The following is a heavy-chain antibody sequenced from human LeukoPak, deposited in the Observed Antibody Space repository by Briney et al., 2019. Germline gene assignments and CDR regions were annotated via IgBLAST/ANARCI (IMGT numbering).Heavy chain of an antibody. D-gene: IGHD4-23*01. J-gene: IGHJ1*01. V-gene: IGHV4-4*07. Sequence: PSETLSLTCTVSGGSISSYYWSWIRQPAGKGLEWIGRIYTSGSTNYNPSLKSRVTISVDTSKNQFSLKLSSVTAADTAVYYCAYGGNSAEYFQHWGQGTLVTVSS. CDR1: GGSISSYY. CDR3: AYGGNSAEYFQH. CDR2: IYTSGST.